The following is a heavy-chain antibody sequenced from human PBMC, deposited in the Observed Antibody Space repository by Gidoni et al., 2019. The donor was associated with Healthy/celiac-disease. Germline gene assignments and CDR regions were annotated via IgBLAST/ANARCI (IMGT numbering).Heavy chain of an antibody. CDR2: IKQNGSEK. CDR3: ARAGYSYGLRYFDL. CDR1: GFTFSSYW. J-gene: IGHJ2*01. V-gene: IGHV3-7*04. Sequence: EVQLVESGGGLVQPGGSLRLSCAASGFTFSSYWMSWVRQAPGKGLEWVANIKQNGSEKYYVDSVKGRFTISRDNAKNSLYLQMNSLRAEDTAVYYCARAGYSYGLRYFDLWGRGTLVTVSS. D-gene: IGHD5-18*01.